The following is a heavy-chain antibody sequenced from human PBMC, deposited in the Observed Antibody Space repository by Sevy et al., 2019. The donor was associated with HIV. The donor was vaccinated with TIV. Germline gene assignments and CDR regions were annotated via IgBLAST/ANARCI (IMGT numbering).Heavy chain of an antibody. CDR3: AREVRFGELGNWFDP. J-gene: IGHJ5*02. CDR1: GFTFISYW. D-gene: IGHD3-10*01. CDR2: IKEDGSEK. V-gene: IGHV3-7*01. Sequence: GGSLRLSCAASGFTFISYWMSWVRQAPGKGLEWVANIKEDGSEKYYVASVKGRFTMSRDNAKNSLYLQMNSLRAEDTAVYYCAREVRFGELGNWFDPWGQGTLVTVSS.